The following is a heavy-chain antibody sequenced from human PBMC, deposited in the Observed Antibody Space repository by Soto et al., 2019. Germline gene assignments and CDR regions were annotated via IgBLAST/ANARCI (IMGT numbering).Heavy chain of an antibody. CDR2: ISYDGSNK. V-gene: IGHV3-30-3*01. D-gene: IGHD4-17*01. Sequence: QVQLVESGGGVVQPGRSLRLSCAASGFTFSSYAMHWVRQAPGKGLEWVAVISYDGSNKYYADSVKGRFTISRDNSKNXLYLQMNSLRAEDTAVYYCARGCLGLRCPRELFDYWGQGTLVTVSS. CDR3: ARGCLGLRCPRELFDY. J-gene: IGHJ4*02. CDR1: GFTFSSYA.